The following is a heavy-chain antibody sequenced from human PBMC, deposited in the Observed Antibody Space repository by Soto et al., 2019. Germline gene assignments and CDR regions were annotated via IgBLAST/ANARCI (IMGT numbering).Heavy chain of an antibody. V-gene: IGHV3-30-3*01. Sequence: QVQLVESGGGVVQPGRSLRLSCAASGFIFSSYAMNWVRQAPGKGLEWVALISYDGSNKYYADSVKGRFTISRDNSKNTLYLQMNSLRAADTAVYYCGRCSSTSCHLGSDYWGQGTLVTVSS. D-gene: IGHD2-2*01. J-gene: IGHJ4*02. CDR1: GFIFSSYA. CDR3: GRCSSTSCHLGSDY. CDR2: ISYDGSNK.